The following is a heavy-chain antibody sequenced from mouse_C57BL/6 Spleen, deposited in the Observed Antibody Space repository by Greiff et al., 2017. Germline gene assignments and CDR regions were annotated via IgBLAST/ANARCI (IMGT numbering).Heavy chain of an antibody. CDR1: GYTFTSYW. Sequence: QVQLQQPGAELVMPGASVKLSCKASGYTFTSYWMHWVKQRPGQGLEWIGEIDPSDSYTNYNQKFKGKSTMTVDKSSSTAYMQLSSLPSEDSAVYYCARSLYGSSYGSFAYWGQGTLVTVSA. V-gene: IGHV1-69*01. J-gene: IGHJ3*01. D-gene: IGHD1-1*01. CDR2: IDPSDSYT. CDR3: ARSLYGSSYGSFAY.